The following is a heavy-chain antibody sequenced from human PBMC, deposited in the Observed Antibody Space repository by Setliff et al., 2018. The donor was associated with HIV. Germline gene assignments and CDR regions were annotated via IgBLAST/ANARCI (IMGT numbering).Heavy chain of an antibody. D-gene: IGHD4-17*01. J-gene: IGHJ5*02. CDR3: ATQFKTTKAFDP. CDR1: GYIFTNYY. Sequence: ASVKVSCKASGYIFTNYYVHWVRQAPGQGLEWMGIINPGGGTTSYPRKFRDKVTLTRDTSTSTVYMELTYLRSEDTAVYYCATQFKTTKAFDPWGQGTLVTVSS. V-gene: IGHV1-46*01. CDR2: INPGGGTT.